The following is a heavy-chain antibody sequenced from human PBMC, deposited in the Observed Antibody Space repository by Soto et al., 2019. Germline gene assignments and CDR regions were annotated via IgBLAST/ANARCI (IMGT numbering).Heavy chain of an antibody. CDR1: GGSVSSGSYY. Sequence: QVQLQESGPGLVKPSETLSLTCTVSGGSVSSGSYYWIWIRQPPGQGLVWYGYFYYSGSTNYNPSPRRRVPISVDTSKNQFSLKLISVTAADKAVYYCARVFNFWVDYGELYYFYDWGQGTLVTVSS. D-gene: IGHD4-17*01. CDR2: FYYSGST. V-gene: IGHV4-61*01. CDR3: ARVFNFWVDYGELYYFYD. J-gene: IGHJ4*02.